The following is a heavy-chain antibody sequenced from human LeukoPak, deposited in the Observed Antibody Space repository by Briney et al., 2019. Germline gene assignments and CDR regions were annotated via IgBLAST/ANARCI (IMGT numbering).Heavy chain of an antibody. CDR3: ARGRRRDANTFDAFDI. CDR2: IWYDGSNK. V-gene: IGHV3-33*01. CDR1: GFTFITYV. J-gene: IGHJ3*02. Sequence: GGSLRLSCAASGFTFITYVMHCVRQAPGKGLEWVAVIWYDGSNKYYADSLKGRFTISRDNSKNTLYLQMNSLRAEDTAVFYCARGRRRDANTFDAFDIWGQGTMVTVSS. D-gene: IGHD5-24*01.